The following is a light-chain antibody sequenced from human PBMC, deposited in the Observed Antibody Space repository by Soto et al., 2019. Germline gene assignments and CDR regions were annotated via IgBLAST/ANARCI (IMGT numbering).Light chain of an antibody. CDR2: AAS. CDR1: QSISSY. V-gene: IGKV1-39*01. CDR3: QQSYSTLT. J-gene: IGKJ3*01. Sequence: DITMTQSPSSLSASVGDRVTITCRASQSISSYLNWYQQKPGKAPKLLIYAASSLQSGVPSRFSGSGSGTDFTLTISSLQPEDFATYYCQQSYSTLTFGPGTKVDIK.